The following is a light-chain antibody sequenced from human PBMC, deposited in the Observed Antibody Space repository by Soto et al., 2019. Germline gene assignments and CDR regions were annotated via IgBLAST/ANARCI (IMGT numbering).Light chain of an antibody. CDR2: GAS. V-gene: IGKV3-15*01. Sequence: EIVMTQSPATLSVSPGERATLSCRASQSVSSNLAWYQQKPGQAPRLLIYGASTRATGIPARFSGSGSGTEFTLTISRLQSEDFAVCYCQQYNNWPLWTFGQGTKVDIK. CDR1: QSVSSN. J-gene: IGKJ1*01. CDR3: QQYNNWPLWT.